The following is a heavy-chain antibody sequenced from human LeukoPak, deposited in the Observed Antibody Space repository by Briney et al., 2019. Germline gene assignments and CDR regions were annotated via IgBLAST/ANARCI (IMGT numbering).Heavy chain of an antibody. CDR3: AREGIAAAGTFDC. D-gene: IGHD6-13*01. Sequence: GGSLRLSCAAYGFTFSSNWMSWVRQAPGKGLEWVANIKQDGSEKYYVDSVKGRFTISRDNAKNSLYLQMNSLRAEDTAVYYCAREGIAAAGTFDCWGQGTLVTVSS. CDR2: IKQDGSEK. CDR1: GFTFSSNW. J-gene: IGHJ4*02. V-gene: IGHV3-7*01.